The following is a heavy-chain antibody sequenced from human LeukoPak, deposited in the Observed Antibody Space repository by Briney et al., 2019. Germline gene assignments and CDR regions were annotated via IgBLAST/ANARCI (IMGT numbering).Heavy chain of an antibody. CDR1: GFTFSSYW. Sequence: GGSLRLSCVASGFTFSSYWMGWVRQAPGKGLEWVANIKKDGSEKYYVDSVKGRFTISRDNAKNSVYLQMNSLRVEDTAVYYCTRELWPGDYWGQGILVTVSS. J-gene: IGHJ4*02. CDR3: TRELWPGDY. D-gene: IGHD3-16*01. V-gene: IGHV3-7*01. CDR2: IKKDGSEK.